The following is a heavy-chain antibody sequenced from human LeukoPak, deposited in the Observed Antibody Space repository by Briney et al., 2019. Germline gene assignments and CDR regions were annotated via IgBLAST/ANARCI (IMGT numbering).Heavy chain of an antibody. V-gene: IGHV6-1*01. D-gene: IGHD6-13*01. CDR3: ARGPLAAAGTWYFDY. Sequence: SQTLSLTCAISGDSVSSNSAAWNWLRQSPSRGLEWLGRTYYRSKLYNDYAVSVKSRITINPDTSKNQFSLQLNSVTPEDTAVYYCARGPLAAAGTWYFDYWGQGTLVTVSS. J-gene: IGHJ4*02. CDR2: TYYRSKLYN. CDR1: GDSVSSNSAA.